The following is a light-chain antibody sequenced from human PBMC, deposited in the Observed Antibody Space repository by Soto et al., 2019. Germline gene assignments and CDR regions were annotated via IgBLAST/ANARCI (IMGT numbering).Light chain of an antibody. CDR2: GAS. V-gene: IGKV3-15*01. CDR1: ESISRN. Sequence: EIVMTQSPATLSVSPGERATLSCRASESISRNLAWYQQKPGQAPRLLIYGASTRAAAFPARFSGSGSGTEFTLTISSLQSEDFAVYYCQQYNNWPVIFGQGTKVDIK. J-gene: IGKJ2*01. CDR3: QQYNNWPVI.